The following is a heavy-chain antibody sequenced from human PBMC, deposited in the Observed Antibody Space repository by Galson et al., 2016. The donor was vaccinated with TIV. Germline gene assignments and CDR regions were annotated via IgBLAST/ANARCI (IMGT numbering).Heavy chain of an antibody. D-gene: IGHD6-13*01. CDR2: IGYDGITK. J-gene: IGHJ4*02. CDR3: ARSAAFGTSIWYVFDS. Sequence: SLRLSCAVSGFSLNDYGTHWVRQAPGKGLEWVAVIGYDGITKYYADSVNGRFTISRDTSTNTLSLQMDSLTGEDTAMYYCARSAAFGTSIWYVFDSWGQGSMVTVSS. CDR1: GFSLNDYG. V-gene: IGHV3-33*01.